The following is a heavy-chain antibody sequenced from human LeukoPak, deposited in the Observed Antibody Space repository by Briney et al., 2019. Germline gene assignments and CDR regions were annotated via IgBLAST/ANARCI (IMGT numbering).Heavy chain of an antibody. Sequence: GGSLRLSCAASGFTFSSYAMHWVRQAPGKGLEYVSAISSNGGSTYYANSVKGRFTISRDNSKNTLYLQMGSLRAEDMAVYYCARAPGYSYGYYPDYWGQGTLVTVSS. D-gene: IGHD5-18*01. CDR2: ISSNGGST. CDR1: GFTFSSYA. CDR3: ARAPGYSYGYYPDY. J-gene: IGHJ4*02. V-gene: IGHV3-64*01.